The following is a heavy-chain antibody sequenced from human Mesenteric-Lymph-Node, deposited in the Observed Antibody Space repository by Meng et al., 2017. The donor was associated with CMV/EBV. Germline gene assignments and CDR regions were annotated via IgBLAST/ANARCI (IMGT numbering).Heavy chain of an antibody. CDR1: GGSFSGYF. CDR3: ARRPGEFDY. D-gene: IGHD7-27*01. V-gene: IGHV4-34*01. CDR2: IYYSGST. Sequence: SETLSLTCAVYGGSFSGYFWSWIRQPPGKGLEWIGSIYYSGSTYYNPSLKSRVTISVDTSKNQFSLKLSSVTAADTAVYYCARRPGEFDYWGQGTLVTVSS. J-gene: IGHJ4*02.